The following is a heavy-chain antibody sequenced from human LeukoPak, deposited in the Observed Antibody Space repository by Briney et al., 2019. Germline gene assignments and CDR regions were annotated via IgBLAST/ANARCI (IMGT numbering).Heavy chain of an antibody. Sequence: SGTLSLTCVVSGASISSDKWWTWVRQTPGEGLEWIGEIHPSGRTNYKPSLKSRVSMSVDRSNNQFSLKMTSVTAADTAFYYCARGGDWKFDYWGQGALVTVSS. V-gene: IGHV4-4*02. CDR1: GASISSDKW. D-gene: IGHD2-21*02. CDR3: ARGGDWKFDY. J-gene: IGHJ4*02. CDR2: IHPSGRT.